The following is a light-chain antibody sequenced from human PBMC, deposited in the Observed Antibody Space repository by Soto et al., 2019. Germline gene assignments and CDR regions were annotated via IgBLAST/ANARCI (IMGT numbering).Light chain of an antibody. J-gene: IGLJ2*01. CDR1: SSDVGGYNF. CDR3: SSSTSSSTVI. Sequence: QSALTQPASVSGSPGQSITISCTGTSSDVGGYNFVSWYQQHPGKAPKFLIYDVSYRPSGVSDRFSGSKSGNTASLTISGRQAEDEADYYCSSSTSSSTVIFGGGTKVTVL. V-gene: IGLV2-14*01. CDR2: DVS.